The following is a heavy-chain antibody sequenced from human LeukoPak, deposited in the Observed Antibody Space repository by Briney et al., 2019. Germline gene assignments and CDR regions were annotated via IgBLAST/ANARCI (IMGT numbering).Heavy chain of an antibody. CDR1: GFTFSSHG. CDR3: ANSRYDSSGYYGIIGY. Sequence: AGGSLRLSCAASGFTFSSHGMHWVRQAPGKGLEWVSSISRSNIYKYYADSVKGRFTISRDNAKNSLYLQMNSLRAEDTAVYYCANSRYDSSGYYGIIGYWGQGTLVTVSS. D-gene: IGHD3-22*01. V-gene: IGHV3-21*01. CDR2: ISRSNIYK. J-gene: IGHJ4*02.